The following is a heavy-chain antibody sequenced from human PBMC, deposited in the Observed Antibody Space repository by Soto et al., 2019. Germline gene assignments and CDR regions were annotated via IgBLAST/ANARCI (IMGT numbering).Heavy chain of an antibody. CDR3: ASHDPGARFAP. Sequence: QVQLVQSGAEVKKPGASVKVSCKAPRYIFTAYFMPWVRQAPGQGLELMGWINPNNGATHYGLSFQGRVTMTRETSISPAYMELSSLRSDDTAVEYCASHDPGARFAPWGQGTLVIVSS. J-gene: IGHJ5*02. CDR2: INPNNGAT. D-gene: IGHD1-1*01. V-gene: IGHV1-2*02. CDR1: RYIFTAYF.